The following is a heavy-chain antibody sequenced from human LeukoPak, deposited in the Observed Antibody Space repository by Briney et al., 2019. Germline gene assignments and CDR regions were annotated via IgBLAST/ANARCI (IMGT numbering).Heavy chain of an antibody. V-gene: IGHV3-23*01. CDR1: GFTVSSNY. Sequence: GGSLRLSCAASGFTVSSNYMSWVRQAPGKGLEWVSGISGSGGSTYYADSVKGRSAISRDISKNTLSLQMNSLRAEDTAVYYCAKDSSYYYDSGSFYVYWGQGTLVTVSS. CDR2: ISGSGGST. D-gene: IGHD3-10*01. J-gene: IGHJ4*02. CDR3: AKDSSYYYDSGSFYVY.